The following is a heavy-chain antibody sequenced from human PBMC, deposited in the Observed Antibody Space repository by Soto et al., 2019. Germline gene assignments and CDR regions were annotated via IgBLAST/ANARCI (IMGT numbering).Heavy chain of an antibody. CDR3: AHYDYGGLVY. V-gene: IGHV2-5*02. CDR2: IYWDDDK. J-gene: IGHJ4*02. D-gene: IGHD4-17*01. CDR1: GFSLSTSGVG. Sequence: SGPTREPTQTLTLTCTFSGFSLSTSGVGVGWIRQPPGKALEWLALIYWDDDKRYSPSLKSRLTITKDTSKNQVVLTMTNMDPVDTATFYCAHYDYGGLVYWGQGALVTVSS.